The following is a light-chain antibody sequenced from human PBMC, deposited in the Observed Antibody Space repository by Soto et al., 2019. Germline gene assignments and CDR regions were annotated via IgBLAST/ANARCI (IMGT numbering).Light chain of an antibody. J-gene: IGKJ5*01. Sequence: DIQMTQSPSSLSASVGDRVTISCRASQSISNNLNWYQQRPGKPPNLLIYAASRLQSGAPSRFSGSGSGTDFTLTISSLQPEDFATCYCQQIYGSPITFGHGTRLEIK. CDR3: QQIYGSPIT. V-gene: IGKV1-39*01. CDR1: QSISNN. CDR2: AAS.